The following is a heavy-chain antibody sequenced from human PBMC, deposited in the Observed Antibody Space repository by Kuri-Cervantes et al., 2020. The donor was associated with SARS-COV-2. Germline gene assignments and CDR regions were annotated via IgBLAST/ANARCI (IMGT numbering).Heavy chain of an antibody. D-gene: IGHD3-22*01. CDR3: ASNMRDSSAPDAFDI. J-gene: IGHJ3*02. CDR2: ISGSGGST. Sequence: GESLKISCAASGFTFSSYAMSWVRQAPGKGLEWVSAISGSGGSTYYADSVKGRFTISRDNSKNTLYLQMNSLRAEDTAVYYYASNMRDSSAPDAFDIWGQGTMVTVSS. CDR1: GFTFSSYA. V-gene: IGHV3-23*01.